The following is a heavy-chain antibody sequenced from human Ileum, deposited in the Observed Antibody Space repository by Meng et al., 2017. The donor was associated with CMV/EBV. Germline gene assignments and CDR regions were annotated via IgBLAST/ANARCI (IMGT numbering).Heavy chain of an antibody. J-gene: IGHJ4*02. V-gene: IGHV4-4*02. CDR1: GGSISSSNW. Sequence: SAVSGGSISSSNWWSWVRQPPGKGLEWIGEISHSGSTNYNPSLKSRITISLAHSKTHFSLTLLSVPTSAPSLYYCARRFTMSTSSDYWGQGTLVTVSS. CDR2: ISHSGST. CDR3: ARRFTMSTSSDY. D-gene: IGHD5/OR15-5a*01.